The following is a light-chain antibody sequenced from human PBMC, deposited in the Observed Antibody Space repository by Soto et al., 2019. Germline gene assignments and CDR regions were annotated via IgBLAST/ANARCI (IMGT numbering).Light chain of an antibody. Sequence: QSVLTQPPSASGTPGQRVTISCSGSSSKIGSNTVNWYQQLPGTAPKLIAYNNNQRPSGVPDQIAGSKSGTSASLAIGGLQSENEADYYCAAWDDSLIGFYVFGTGTKVTVL. CDR1: SSKIGSNT. CDR3: AAWDDSLIGFYV. V-gene: IGLV1-44*01. J-gene: IGLJ1*01. CDR2: NNN.